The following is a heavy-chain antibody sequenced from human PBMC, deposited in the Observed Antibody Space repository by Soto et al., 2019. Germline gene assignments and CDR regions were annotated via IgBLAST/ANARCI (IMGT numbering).Heavy chain of an antibody. D-gene: IGHD3-22*01. CDR1: GFPFSSYG. CDR3: AKEPIVVASPTYFDT. Sequence: QVQLVESGGGVVQPGRSLRLSCAGSGFPFSSYGMHWVRQAPGKGLEWVAVIAYDGTRDKYADSVQGRFTISRDNSDNTLFPQMNSLTPEDTALYYCAKEPIVVASPTYFDTWGQGTLVTVSS. CDR2: IAYDGTRD. V-gene: IGHV3-30*18. J-gene: IGHJ4*02.